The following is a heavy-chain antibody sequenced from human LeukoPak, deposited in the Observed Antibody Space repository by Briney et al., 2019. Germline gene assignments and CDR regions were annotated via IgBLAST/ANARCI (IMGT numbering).Heavy chain of an antibody. V-gene: IGHV4-39*07. CDR2: IYYSGST. D-gene: IGHD3-3*01. CDR1: GGSISSNTYY. Sequence: PSETLSLTCTVSGGSISSNTYYWGWIRQPPGKGLEWIGSIYYSGSTYYNPSLKSRVTISVDTSKNQFSLKLSSVTAADTAVYYCASPRSDFWSGYYHNWFDPWGQGTLVTVSS. CDR3: ASPRSDFWSGYYHNWFDP. J-gene: IGHJ5*02.